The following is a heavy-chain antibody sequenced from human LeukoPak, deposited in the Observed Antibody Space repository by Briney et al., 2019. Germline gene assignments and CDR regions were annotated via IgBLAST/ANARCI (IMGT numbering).Heavy chain of an antibody. D-gene: IGHD2-2*02. V-gene: IGHV1-69*13. Sequence: ASVKVSCKASGGTFSSYAISWVRQAPGQGLEWMGGIIPIFGTANYAQKFQGRVTITADESTSTAYMELSSLRSEDTAVYYCARLAVVVPAAIWESGWFDPWGQGTLVTVSS. CDR2: IIPIFGTA. CDR1: GGTFSSYA. CDR3: ARLAVVVPAAIWESGWFDP. J-gene: IGHJ5*02.